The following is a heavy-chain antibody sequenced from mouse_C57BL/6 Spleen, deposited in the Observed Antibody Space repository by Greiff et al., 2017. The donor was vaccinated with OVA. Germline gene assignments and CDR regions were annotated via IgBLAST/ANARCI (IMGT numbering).Heavy chain of an antibody. CDR1: GYTFTSYW. V-gene: IGHV1-69*01. CDR2: IDPSDSYT. D-gene: IGHD2-3*01. Sequence: QVQLQQPGAELVMPGASVKLSCKASGYTFTSYWMHWVKQRPGPGLEWIGEIDPSDSYTNYNQKFKGKSTLTVDKSSSTAYMQLSSLTSEDSAVYYCARSSDGYYVEAMDYWGQGTSVTVSS. CDR3: ARSSDGYYVEAMDY. J-gene: IGHJ4*01.